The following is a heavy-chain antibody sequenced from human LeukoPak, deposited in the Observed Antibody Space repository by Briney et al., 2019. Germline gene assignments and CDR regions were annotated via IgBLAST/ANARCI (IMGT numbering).Heavy chain of an antibody. CDR1: GFSFSSYW. D-gene: IGHD1-26*01. CDR2: IKQDESER. J-gene: IGHJ3*02. CDR3: ARVGLIVGATNYAFDI. Sequence: PGGSLRLSCEGSGFSFSSYWMTWVRQSPGKGPEWVANIKQDESERYTVDSVKGRFTISRDNAKNSLYLQMNSLRAEDTAVYYCARVGLIVGATNYAFDIWGQGTMVTVSS. V-gene: IGHV3-7*01.